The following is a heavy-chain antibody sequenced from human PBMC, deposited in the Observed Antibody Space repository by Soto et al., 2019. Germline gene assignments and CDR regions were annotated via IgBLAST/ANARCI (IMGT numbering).Heavy chain of an antibody. D-gene: IGHD6-13*01. CDR3: AKRSSSWVFDY. J-gene: IGHJ4*02. CDR1: GFTFSSYA. CDR2: ISGSGDST. V-gene: IGHV3-23*01. Sequence: EVQLLESGGGLVQPGGSLRLSCAASGFTFSSYAMSWVRQAPGKGLEWVSVISGSGDSTYYGDSVKGRFTISRDNSKNTLYLQMNSLRAEDTAVYYCAKRSSSWVFDYWGQGTLVTVSS.